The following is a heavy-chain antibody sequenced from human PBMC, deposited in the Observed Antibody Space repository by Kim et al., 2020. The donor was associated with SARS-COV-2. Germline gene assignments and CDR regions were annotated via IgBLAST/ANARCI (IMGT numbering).Heavy chain of an antibody. CDR2: IWYDGSNK. Sequence: GGSLRLSCAASGFTFSSYAMHWVRQAPGKGLEWVAVIWYDGSNKYYADSVKGRFTISRDNSKNTLYLQMNSLRAEDTAVYYCAKETSIAARPGYNWFDPWGQGTLVTVSS. CDR1: GFTFSSYA. D-gene: IGHD6-6*01. CDR3: AKETSIAARPGYNWFDP. V-gene: IGHV3-33*06. J-gene: IGHJ5*02.